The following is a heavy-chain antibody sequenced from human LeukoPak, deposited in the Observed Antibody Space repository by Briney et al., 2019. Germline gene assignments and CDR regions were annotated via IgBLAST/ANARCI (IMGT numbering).Heavy chain of an antibody. J-gene: IGHJ4*02. CDR2: IKHDGSAK. Sequence: GGSLRLSCAGSGFTFSTSWMSWVRQAPGKGLEWVANIKHDGSAKYYVDSVRGRFTISRDTDKNSLFLQMNSLRAEDTAVYYCVRNEYWGPGTLVTVSS. V-gene: IGHV3-7*01. CDR3: VRNEY. CDR1: GFTFSTSW.